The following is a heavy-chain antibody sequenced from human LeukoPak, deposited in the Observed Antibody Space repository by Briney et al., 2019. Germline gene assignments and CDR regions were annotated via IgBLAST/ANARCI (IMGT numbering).Heavy chain of an antibody. J-gene: IGHJ6*03. Sequence: GESLKISCKGSGYSFTSYWIGWVRQVPGKGLEWMGIIYPGDSDTRYSPSFQGQVTISADKSISTAYLQWSSLKASDTAMYYCARSTPNRLRFSYMDVWGKGTTVTVSS. D-gene: IGHD3-3*01. CDR1: GYSFTSYW. V-gene: IGHV5-51*01. CDR2: IYPGDSDT. CDR3: ARSTPNRLRFSYMDV.